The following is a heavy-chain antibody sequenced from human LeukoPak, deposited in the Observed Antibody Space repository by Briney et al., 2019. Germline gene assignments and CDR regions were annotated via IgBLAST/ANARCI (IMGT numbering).Heavy chain of an antibody. V-gene: IGHV3-11*06. Sequence: GGPLRLSCAASGFTVSSNYMSWVRQAPGKGLEWVSYISSSSSYTNYADSVKGRFTISRDNAKNSLYLQMNSLRAEDTAVYYCARYSSSPWGYGMDVWGQGTTVTVSS. CDR2: ISSSSSYT. D-gene: IGHD6-6*01. CDR1: GFTVSSNY. CDR3: ARYSSSPWGYGMDV. J-gene: IGHJ6*02.